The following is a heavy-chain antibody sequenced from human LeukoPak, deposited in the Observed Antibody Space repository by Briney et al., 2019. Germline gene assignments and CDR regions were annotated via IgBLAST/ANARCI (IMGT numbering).Heavy chain of an antibody. V-gene: IGHV4-34*01. D-gene: IGHD6-13*01. CDR2: INHSGST. Sequence: SETLSLTCAVYGGSFSGYYWSWIRQPPGKGLEWIGEINHSGSTNYNPSLKSRVTISVDTSKNQFSLKPSSVTAADAAVYYCARSIAAAGTGWFDPWGQGTLVTVSS. CDR1: GGSFSGYY. J-gene: IGHJ5*02. CDR3: ARSIAAAGTGWFDP.